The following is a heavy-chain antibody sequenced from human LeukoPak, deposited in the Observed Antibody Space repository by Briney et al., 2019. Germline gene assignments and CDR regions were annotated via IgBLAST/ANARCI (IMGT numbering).Heavy chain of an antibody. V-gene: IGHV3-30*18. CDR2: ISYDGSNE. CDR1: GFTFSRYA. Sequence: PGGSLRLSCAASGFTFSRYAMNWVRQAPGKGLEWVAVISYDGSNEYYADSVKGRFTISRDNSKNTLYLQMSSLRPEDTAVYYCAKPRIAAYYFDYWGQGTLVTVSS. J-gene: IGHJ4*02. D-gene: IGHD6-6*01. CDR3: AKPRIAAYYFDY.